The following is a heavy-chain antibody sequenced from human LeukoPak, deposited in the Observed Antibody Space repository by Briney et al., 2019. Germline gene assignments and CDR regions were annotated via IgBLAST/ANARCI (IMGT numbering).Heavy chain of an antibody. J-gene: IGHJ4*02. CDR1: GGTFSSYA. CDR2: IIPIFGTA. CDR3: AREGTYYYDGSGYYFDY. Sequence: SVKVSCKASGGTFSSYAISWVRQAPGQGLEWMGGIIPIFGTANYAQKFQGRVTITTDESTSTAYMELSSLRSEDTAVYYCAREGTYYYDGSGYYFDYWGQGTLVTVSS. D-gene: IGHD3-22*01. V-gene: IGHV1-69*05.